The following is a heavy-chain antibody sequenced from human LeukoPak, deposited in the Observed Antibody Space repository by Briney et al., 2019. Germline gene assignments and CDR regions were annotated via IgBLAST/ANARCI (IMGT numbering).Heavy chain of an antibody. CDR3: ARGVARYYYYFMDV. J-gene: IGHJ6*03. CDR1: DGSFSGFY. CDR2: INHSGST. Sequence: SETLSLTCAVYDGSFSGFYWSWIRQAPGKGLEWIGEINHSGSTNYNPSLKSRVTMSVDASKNQFSLKLSSVTAADTAVYYCARGVARYYYYFMDVWDKGTTVTVSS. V-gene: IGHV4-34*01.